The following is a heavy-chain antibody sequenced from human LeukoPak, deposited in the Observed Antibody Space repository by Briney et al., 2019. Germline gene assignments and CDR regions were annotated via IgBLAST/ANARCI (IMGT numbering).Heavy chain of an antibody. V-gene: IGHV1-18*01. CDR1: GYTFTSYG. CDR3: ARDLSLVVSNPLDY. Sequence: GASVKVSCEAPGYTFTSYGISWVRQAPGQGLEWMGWISAYNGNTNYAQKLQGRVTVTTDTSTSTAYMELRSLRSDDTAVYYCARDLSLVVSNPLDYWGQGTLVTVSS. D-gene: IGHD3-22*01. CDR2: ISAYNGNT. J-gene: IGHJ4*02.